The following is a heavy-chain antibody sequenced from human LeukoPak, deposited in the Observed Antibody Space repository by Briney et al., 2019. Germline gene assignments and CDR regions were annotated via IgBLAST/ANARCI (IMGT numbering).Heavy chain of an antibody. CDR2: ISSSSSYI. CDR1: GFTFGSYS. CDR3: ARDGPYGSGSLLSY. D-gene: IGHD3-10*01. J-gene: IGHJ4*02. Sequence: GGSLRLSCAASGFTFGSYSMNWVRQAPGKGLEWVSSISSSSSYIYYADSVKGRFTISRGNAKNSLYLQMNSLRAEDTAVYYCARDGPYGSGSLLSYWGQGTLVTVSS. V-gene: IGHV3-21*01.